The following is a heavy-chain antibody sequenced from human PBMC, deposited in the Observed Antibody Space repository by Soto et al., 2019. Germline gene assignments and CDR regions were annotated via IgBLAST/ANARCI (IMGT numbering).Heavy chain of an antibody. CDR1: GGTFSSYA. CDR3: AGSTVTNYYGMDV. CDR2: IIPSFGTA. D-gene: IGHD4-17*01. V-gene: IGHV1-69*01. J-gene: IGHJ6*02. Sequence: QVQLVQSGAEVKKPGSSVKVSCKASGGTFSSYAFSWVRQAPGQGLEWMGGIIPSFGTANYAQEFQGRVTITADGSTSTAYMELSSLRSDDTAVYFCAGSTVTNYYGMDVWGQGTTVTVSS.